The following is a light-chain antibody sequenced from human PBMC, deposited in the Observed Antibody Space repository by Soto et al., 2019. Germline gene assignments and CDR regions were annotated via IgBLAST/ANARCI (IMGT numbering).Light chain of an antibody. Sequence: QFVLTQPASVSGSPGQSITISCTGTTTDVGGYNYVSWYQQHPGKAPKLMIHEVSNRPSGVSNRFSGSKSGNTASLTISGLQAEDEADYYCSSFTSTSTYVLFGGGTKVTVL. J-gene: IGLJ2*01. CDR3: SSFTSTSTYVL. CDR1: TTDVGGYNY. CDR2: EVS. V-gene: IGLV2-14*01.